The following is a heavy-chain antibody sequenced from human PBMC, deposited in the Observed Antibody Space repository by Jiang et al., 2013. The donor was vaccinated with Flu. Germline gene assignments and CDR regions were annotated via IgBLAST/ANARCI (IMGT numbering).Heavy chain of an antibody. CDR1: DGSLSSSF. CDR3: ARQGITGTDFDY. D-gene: IGHD1-20*01. J-gene: IGHJ4*02. CDR2: IHYDGRT. Sequence: TVSDGSLSSSFWSWIRQPPGKGLEWIGYIHYDGRTNYSPSLMSRVTISLDTSKNQFSLKLSSVTAADAAVYYCARQGITGTDFDYWGQGTLVTVSS. V-gene: IGHV4-59*08.